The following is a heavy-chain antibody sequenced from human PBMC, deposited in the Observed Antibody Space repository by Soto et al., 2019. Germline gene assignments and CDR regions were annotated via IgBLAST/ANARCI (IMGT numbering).Heavy chain of an antibody. CDR1: GGTFSSYA. J-gene: IGHJ4*02. V-gene: IGHV1-69*06. CDR3: AREGRHFDY. CDR2: INPIFGTP. Sequence: SVKVSCKASGGTFSSYAISWVRQAPGQGLEWMGGINPIFGTPHYAQKYQGRVTVTADTFTNTAYMELTRLTSDDTAVYFCAREGRHFDYWGQGTLVTVSS.